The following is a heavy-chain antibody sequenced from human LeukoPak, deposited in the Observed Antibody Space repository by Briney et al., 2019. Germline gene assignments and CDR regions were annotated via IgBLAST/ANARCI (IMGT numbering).Heavy chain of an antibody. CDR1: GGTFSSYA. V-gene: IGHV1-69*05. J-gene: IGHJ6*03. Sequence: ASVKVSCKASGGTFSSYAISWVRQAPGQGLEWMGGIIPIFGTANYAQKFQGRVTITTDESTSTAYMELSSLRSEDTAVYYCARGDYSSSLRHYYYYMDVWGKGTTVTVSS. CDR3: ARGDYSSSLRHYYYYMDV. CDR2: IIPIFGTA. D-gene: IGHD6-6*01.